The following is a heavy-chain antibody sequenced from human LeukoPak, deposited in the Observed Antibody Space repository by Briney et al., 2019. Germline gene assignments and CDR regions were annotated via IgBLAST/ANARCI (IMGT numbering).Heavy chain of an antibody. Sequence: ASVNVSCKAFGYTFGTSSISWVRQAPGQRLEWMGWIRPNSGNTHYAQGVQGRVTMTTDTSRSTAYMELRSLRFDDTAMYYCTRVRNSDNWWSAFDIWGQGTMVTVS. CDR3: TRVRNSDNWWSAFDI. CDR1: GYTFGTSS. CDR2: IRPNSGNT. V-gene: IGHV1-18*01. D-gene: IGHD1-1*01. J-gene: IGHJ3*02.